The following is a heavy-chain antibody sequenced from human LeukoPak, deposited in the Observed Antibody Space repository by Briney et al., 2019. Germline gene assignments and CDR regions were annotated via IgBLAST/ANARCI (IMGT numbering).Heavy chain of an antibody. Sequence: PGGSLRLSCAASGFTFSSYWMSWVRQAPGKGLEWVANIKQDGSEKYYVDSVKGRFTISRDNAKNTLYLQMNSLRAEDTAVYYCARVRKSPSKRDYAEIDYWGQGTLVTVSS. D-gene: IGHD3-16*01. CDR3: ARVRKSPSKRDYAEIDY. CDR1: GFTFSSYW. V-gene: IGHV3-7*01. CDR2: IKQDGSEK. J-gene: IGHJ4*02.